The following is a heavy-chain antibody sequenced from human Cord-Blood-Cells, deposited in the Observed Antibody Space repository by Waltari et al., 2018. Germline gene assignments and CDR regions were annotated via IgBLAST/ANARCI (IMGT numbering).Heavy chain of an antibody. V-gene: IGHV1-2*04. D-gene: IGHD4-17*01. CDR1: GYTFTGYY. CDR3: ARARADGDYYYFDY. Sequence: QVQLVQSGAEVKKPGASVKVSCKAAGYTFTGYYMHWVRQAPGQGLEWMGWINPNSGGTNYAQKFQGWVTMTRDTSISTAYMELSRLRSDDTAVYYCARARADGDYYYFDYWGQGTLVTVSS. CDR2: INPNSGGT. J-gene: IGHJ4*02.